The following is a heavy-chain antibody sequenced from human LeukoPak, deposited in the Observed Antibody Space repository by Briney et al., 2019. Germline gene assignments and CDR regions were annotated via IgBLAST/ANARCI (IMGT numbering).Heavy chain of an antibody. Sequence: PSETLSLTCAVYGGSFSGYYWSWIHQPPGKGLEWIGEINHSGSTNYNPSLKSRVTISVDTSKNQFSLKLSSVTAADTAVYYCARHIKVGFGELSEVDYWGQGTLVTVSS. CDR1: GGSFSGYY. J-gene: IGHJ4*02. V-gene: IGHV4-34*01. CDR2: INHSGST. D-gene: IGHD3-10*01. CDR3: ARHIKVGFGELSEVDY.